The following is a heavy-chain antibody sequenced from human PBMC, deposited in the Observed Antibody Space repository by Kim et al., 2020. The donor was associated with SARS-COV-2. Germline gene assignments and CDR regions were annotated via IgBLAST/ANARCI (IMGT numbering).Heavy chain of an antibody. J-gene: IGHJ4*02. CDR2: IYSGGST. CDR3: ARGYYDSSGYCDY. CDR1: GFTVSSNY. Sequence: GGSLRLSCAASGFTVSSNYMSWVRQAPGKGLEWVSVIYSGGSTYYADSVKGRFTISRDNSKNTLYLQMNSLRAEDTAVYYCARGYYDSSGYCDYWGQGTLVTVSS. V-gene: IGHV3-66*01. D-gene: IGHD3-22*01.